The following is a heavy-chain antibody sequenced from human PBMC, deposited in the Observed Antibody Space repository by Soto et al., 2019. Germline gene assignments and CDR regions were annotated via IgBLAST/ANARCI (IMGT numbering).Heavy chain of an antibody. D-gene: IGHD4-4*01. CDR1: GYIFTDYY. CDR2: INPNSGGT. V-gene: IGHV1-2*02. J-gene: IGHJ4*02. Sequence: QVQLVQSGAEVKRPGASVKVSCKASGYIFTDYYMHWVRQAPGQGLEWMGWINPNSGGTNYAQKFQDRVTMTRDTSISTTYMEVSRLTSDDTAMYYCAREGVQGYSGNSVDYWGQGTLGTVSS. CDR3: AREGVQGYSGNSVDY.